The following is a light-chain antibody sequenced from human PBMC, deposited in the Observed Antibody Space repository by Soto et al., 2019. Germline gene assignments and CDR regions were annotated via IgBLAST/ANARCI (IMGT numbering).Light chain of an antibody. J-gene: IGLJ1*01. CDR1: SNEIGVSNY. Sequence: QSALTQPASVSGSPGQSITVSCTGTSNEIGVSNYVSWYQQHPGKAPRLIIYDVDNRPSGVSARFSGSKSGNTASLTISGLQTEDEADYYCTSYTRSPHYVFGTGTKLTVL. CDR2: DVD. CDR3: TSYTRSPHYV. V-gene: IGLV2-14*03.